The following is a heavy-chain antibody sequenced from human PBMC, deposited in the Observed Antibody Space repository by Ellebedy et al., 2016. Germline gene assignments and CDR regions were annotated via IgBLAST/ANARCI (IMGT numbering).Heavy chain of an antibody. Sequence: ASVKVSXKASGYTFTSYYMHWVRQAPGQGLEWMGWMTPNSGRTGYAQKFQGRVTMTCNTSISTAYMELSSLRSEDTAVYYCARRGLRFVSYFALDVWGQGTTVTVSS. CDR3: ARRGLRFVSYFALDV. CDR1: GYTFTSYY. J-gene: IGHJ6*02. D-gene: IGHD2-8*01. CDR2: MTPNSGRT. V-gene: IGHV1-8*02.